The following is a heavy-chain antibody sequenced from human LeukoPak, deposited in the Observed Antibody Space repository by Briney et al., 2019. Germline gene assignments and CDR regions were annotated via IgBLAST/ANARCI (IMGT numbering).Heavy chain of an antibody. CDR3: ARVRAVAGYFDY. CDR2: ISSSSSYI. V-gene: IGHV3-21*01. CDR1: GFTFSSYS. D-gene: IGHD6-19*01. Sequence: GGSLRLSCAASGFTFSSYSMNWVRQAPGKGLEWVSSISSSSSYIYYADSVKGRFTISRDNAKNSLYLQMNSLRAEDTAVYYCARVRAVAGYFDYWGQGTLVTVPS. J-gene: IGHJ4*02.